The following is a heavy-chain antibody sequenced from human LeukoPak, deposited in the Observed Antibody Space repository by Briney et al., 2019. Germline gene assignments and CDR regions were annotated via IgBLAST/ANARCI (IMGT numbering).Heavy chain of an antibody. J-gene: IGHJ2*01. CDR2: IYYSGST. CDR1: GGSISSYY. D-gene: IGHD6-13*01. Sequence: SETLSLTCTVSGGSISSYYWSWIRQPPGKGLEWIGYIYYSGSTNYNPSLKSRVTISVDTSKNQFSLKLSSVTAADTAVYYCARGYIAAAEKSFDLWGRGTPVTVSP. V-gene: IGHV4-59*01. CDR3: ARGYIAAAEKSFDL.